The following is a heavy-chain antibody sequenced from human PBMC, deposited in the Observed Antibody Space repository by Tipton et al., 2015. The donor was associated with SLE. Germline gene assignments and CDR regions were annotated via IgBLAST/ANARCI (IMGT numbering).Heavy chain of an antibody. CDR2: ISSGGST. CDR3: VRDTKGLQRGFDL. Sequence: TLSLTCTFSGDSFISSGFFWGWIRQAPGKELEWIGSISSGGSTSYNPSLNSRLTISLDTSKNQFSLRLTSVTAADTAVYYCVRDTKGLQRGFDLWGQGTLVAVSS. V-gene: IGHV4-39*07. CDR1: GDSFISSGFF. J-gene: IGHJ5*02.